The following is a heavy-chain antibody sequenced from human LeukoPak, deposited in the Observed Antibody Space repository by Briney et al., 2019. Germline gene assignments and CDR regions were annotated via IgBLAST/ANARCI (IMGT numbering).Heavy chain of an antibody. CDR2: FNPADSNT. V-gene: IGHV5-51*01. Sequence: GESLKISCNGSGYSFTNYWIAWVRQMPGKGLEWMGNFNPADSNTRYSPSFQGQVTFSADKSISTAYMQWSSLEASDTAMYYCARHYSYHWFGYWGQGTLVTVSS. CDR1: GYSFTNYW. J-gene: IGHJ4*02. D-gene: IGHD1-1*01. CDR3: ARHYSYHWFGY.